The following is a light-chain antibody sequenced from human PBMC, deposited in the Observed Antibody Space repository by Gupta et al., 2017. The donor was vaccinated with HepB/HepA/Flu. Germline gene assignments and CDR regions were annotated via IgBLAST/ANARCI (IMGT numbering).Light chain of an antibody. J-gene: IGLJ2*01. CDR2: EVS. V-gene: IGLV2-23*02. CDR3: CSYAGSSTLV. Sequence: QPALTQPASVSGSPGQPFTISCTGTSSDVGSYNLVSWYQQHPGKAPKLMIYEVSKRPSGVSNRFSGSKSGNTASLTISGLQAEDEADYYCCSYAGSSTLVFGGGTKLTVL. CDR1: SSDVGSYNL.